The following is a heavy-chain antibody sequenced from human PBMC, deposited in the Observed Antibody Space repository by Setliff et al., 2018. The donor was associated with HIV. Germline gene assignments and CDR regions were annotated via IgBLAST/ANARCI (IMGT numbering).Heavy chain of an antibody. Sequence: GASVKVSCKASGYTFTGYAMHWVRQAPGQRLEWMGWINAGNGNTKYSQKFQGRVTITRDSSASTVYLELSSLRFEDTAVYYCARVYCSGGACYSLNSWGQGALVTVS. V-gene: IGHV1-3*01. CDR2: INAGNGNT. CDR3: ARVYCSGGACYSLNS. D-gene: IGHD2-15*01. CDR1: GYTFTGYA. J-gene: IGHJ4*02.